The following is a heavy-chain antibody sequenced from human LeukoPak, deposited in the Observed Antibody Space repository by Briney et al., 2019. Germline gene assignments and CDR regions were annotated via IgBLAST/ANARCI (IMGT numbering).Heavy chain of an antibody. V-gene: IGHV3-23*01. CDR3: AKNWFGESYDAFDI. D-gene: IGHD3-10*01. J-gene: IGHJ3*02. CDR1: GFTFSSYG. Sequence: GGSLRLSCAASGFTFSSYGMHWVRRAPGKGLEWVSAISGSGGSTYYADSVKGRFTISRDNSKNTLYLQMNSLRAEDTAVYYCAKNWFGESYDAFDIWGQGTMVTVSS. CDR2: ISGSGGST.